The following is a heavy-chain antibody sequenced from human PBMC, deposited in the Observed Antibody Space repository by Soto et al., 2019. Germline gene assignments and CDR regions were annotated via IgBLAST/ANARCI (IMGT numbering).Heavy chain of an antibody. V-gene: IGHV1-46*01. CDR3: ARGKRAHYYDSSGPGMDV. CDR1: GYTFTSYY. CDR2: INPSGGST. J-gene: IGHJ6*02. Sequence: ASVKVSCKASGYTFTSYYMHWVRQAPGQGLEWMGIINPSGGSTSYAQRFQGRVTMTRDTSTSTVYMELSSLRSEDTAVYYCARGKRAHYYDSSGPGMDVWGQGTTVTVSS. D-gene: IGHD3-22*01.